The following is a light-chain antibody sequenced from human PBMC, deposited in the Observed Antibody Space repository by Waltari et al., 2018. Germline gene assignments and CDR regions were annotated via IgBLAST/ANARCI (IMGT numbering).Light chain of an antibody. V-gene: IGLV1-51*01. CDR1: SSNIGDNY. CDR2: ENN. Sequence: HSVLTQPPSVSAAPGQKVTISCSGSSSNIGDNYVSWYQHLPGTAPKLLIYENNKRPSGIPDRFSASKSGTSATLGITGLQTGDEADYYCGTWDSSLSGGVFSGGTKLTVL. J-gene: IGLJ3*02. CDR3: GTWDSSLSGGV.